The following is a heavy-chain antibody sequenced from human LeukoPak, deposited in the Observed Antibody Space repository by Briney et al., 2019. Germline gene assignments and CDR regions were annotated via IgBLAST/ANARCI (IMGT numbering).Heavy chain of an antibody. Sequence: GGSLRLSCAASGFTFSSYWMSWVRQAPGKGLEWVANIKQDGSEKYYVDSVKGRFTISRDNAKNSLYLQMNSLRAEDTAVYYCAKGADSEITGTTDWGQGTLVTVSS. CDR2: IKQDGSEK. J-gene: IGHJ4*02. V-gene: IGHV3-7*03. D-gene: IGHD1-7*01. CDR1: GFTFSSYW. CDR3: AKGADSEITGTTD.